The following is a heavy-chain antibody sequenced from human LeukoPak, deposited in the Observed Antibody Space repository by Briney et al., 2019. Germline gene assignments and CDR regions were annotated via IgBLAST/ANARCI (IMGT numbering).Heavy chain of an antibody. J-gene: IGHJ5*02. CDR3: ARGLYYDFWSGYYTRGWFDP. Sequence: GASVKVSCKASGYAFTSYGISWVRQAPGQGLEWMGWISAYNGNTNYAQKLQGRVTMTTDTSTSTAYMELRSLRSDDTAVYYCARGLYYDFWSGYYTRGWFDPWGQGTLVTVSS. CDR1: GYAFTSYG. D-gene: IGHD3-3*01. CDR2: ISAYNGNT. V-gene: IGHV1-18*01.